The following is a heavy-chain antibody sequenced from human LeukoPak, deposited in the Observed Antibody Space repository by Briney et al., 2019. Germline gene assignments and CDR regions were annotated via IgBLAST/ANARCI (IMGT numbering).Heavy chain of an antibody. CDR3: ARVYGGNTPFDY. D-gene: IGHD4-23*01. CDR1: GFTFSTYW. J-gene: IGHJ4*02. V-gene: IGHV3-74*01. CDR2: INSDGSTT. Sequence: PGGSLRLSCAASGFTFSTYWMHWVRQAPGKGLVWVSRINSDGSTTSYADSVKGRFTISRDNAKNTLYLQMDSLRAEDTAVYYCARVYGGNTPFDYWGQGTLVTVSS.